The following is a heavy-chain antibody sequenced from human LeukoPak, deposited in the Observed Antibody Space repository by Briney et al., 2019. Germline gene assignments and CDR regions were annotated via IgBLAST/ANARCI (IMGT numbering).Heavy chain of an antibody. CDR3: ARSQPDGDLTNAFDI. V-gene: IGHV4-39*07. Sequence: SETLSLTCTVSGDSIRSSSYHWGWIRQPPGKGLEWIATIYYTGSTYYNPSLKSRVTISVDTSKNQFSLKLSSVTAADTGVYYCARSQPDGDLTNAFDIWGQGTMVTVSS. J-gene: IGHJ3*02. D-gene: IGHD4-17*01. CDR2: IYYTGST. CDR1: GDSIRSSSYH.